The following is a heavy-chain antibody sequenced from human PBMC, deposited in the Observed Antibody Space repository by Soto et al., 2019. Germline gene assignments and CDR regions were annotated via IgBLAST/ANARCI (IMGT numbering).Heavy chain of an antibody. CDR2: ISYDGSNK. CDR3: AKGILWFGEPNSDY. J-gene: IGHJ4*02. Sequence: PGGSLRLSCAASVFTVSSYGMHWVRQAPGKGLEWVAVISYDGSNKYYADSVKGRFTISRDNSKNTLYLQMNSLRAEDTAVYYCAKGILWFGEPNSDYWGQGTLVTVSS. V-gene: IGHV3-30*18. D-gene: IGHD3-10*01. CDR1: VFTVSSYG.